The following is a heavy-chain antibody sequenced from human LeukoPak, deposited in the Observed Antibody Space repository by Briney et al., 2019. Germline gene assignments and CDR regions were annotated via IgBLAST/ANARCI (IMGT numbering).Heavy chain of an antibody. J-gene: IGHJ4*02. CDR1: GYTFTDYY. V-gene: IGHV1-2*02. CDR2: INPNSDGT. Sequence: ASVKVSCKASGYTFTDYYMHWVRQAPGQGLEWTGWINPNSDGTNYAQNFQGRVTMTRDTSISTAYMELSSLRSDDTAVYYCARGSCITTTCYSKGIDYWGQGTLVTVSS. CDR3: ARGSCITTTCYSKGIDY. D-gene: IGHD2-2*01.